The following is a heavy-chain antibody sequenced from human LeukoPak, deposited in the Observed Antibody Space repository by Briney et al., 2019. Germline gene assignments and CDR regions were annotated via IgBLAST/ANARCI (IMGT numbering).Heavy chain of an antibody. CDR3: ARQSDLRQFDL. J-gene: IGHJ2*01. CDR2: IYPSSGGT. CDR1: GHSFIIYY. V-gene: IGHV1-2*02. Sequence: GASVTVTFKASGHSFIIYYIHWVRQAPGQGLEWMGWIYPSSGGTKYAQKFQGRVTMTRDTSISTAYMELSGLTSDDTAVYYCARQSDLRQFDLWGRGSLVTVSS.